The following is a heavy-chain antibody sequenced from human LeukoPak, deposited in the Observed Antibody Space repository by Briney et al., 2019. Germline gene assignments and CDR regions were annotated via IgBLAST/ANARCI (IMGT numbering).Heavy chain of an antibody. V-gene: IGHV4-38-2*02. CDR3: ARHSTDIWFGELHWFDP. Sequence: SETLSLTCTVSGYSISSGYYWGWIRQPPGKGLEWIGSIYHSGSTYYNPSLKSRVTISVDTSKNQFSLKLSPVTAADTAVYYCARHSTDIWFGELHWFDPWGQGILVTVSS. D-gene: IGHD3-10*01. J-gene: IGHJ5*02. CDR1: GYSISSGYY. CDR2: IYHSGST.